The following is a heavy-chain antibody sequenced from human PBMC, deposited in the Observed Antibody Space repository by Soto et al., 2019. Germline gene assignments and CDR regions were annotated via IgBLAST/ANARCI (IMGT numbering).Heavy chain of an antibody. V-gene: IGHV1-46*01. D-gene: IGHD3-22*01. CDR1: GYTFTSYY. J-gene: IGHJ4*02. CDR3: AREGFYYDYNARAPDY. CDR2: INPSGGST. Sequence: ASVKVSCKASGYTFTSYYMHWVRQAPGQGLEWMGIINPSGGSTSYAQKFQGRVTMTRDTSTSTVYMELSSLRSEDTAVYYCAREGFYYDYNARAPDYWGQGTLVTVSS.